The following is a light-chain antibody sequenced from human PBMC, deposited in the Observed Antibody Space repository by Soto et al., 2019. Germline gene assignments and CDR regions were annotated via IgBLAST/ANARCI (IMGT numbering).Light chain of an antibody. V-gene: IGKV4-1*01. CDR2: WAS. CDR3: QRDYNMPPET. CDR1: QSVIYSSNNKNY. Sequence: VMTQSPDSLAVSLGERATINCKSSQSVIYSSNNKNYLAWYQQKAGQPPKLLIYWASTRQSGVPDRFSGSGSGTDFTLTISSVQAEDVAVYYCQRDYNMPPETFGPGTKVEIK. J-gene: IGKJ3*01.